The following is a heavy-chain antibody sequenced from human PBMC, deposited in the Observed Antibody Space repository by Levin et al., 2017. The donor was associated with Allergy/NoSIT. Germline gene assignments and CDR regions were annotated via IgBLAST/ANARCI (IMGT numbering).Heavy chain of an antibody. CDR2: ISYDGSNK. D-gene: IGHD3-10*01. CDR1: GFTFSSYG. J-gene: IGHJ3*02. V-gene: IGHV3-30*03. CDR3: ATTGDMVQGASLASARAFDI. Sequence: PGGSLRLSCAASGFTFSSYGMHWVRQAPGKGLEWVAVISYDGSNKYYADSVKGRFTISRDNSKNTLYLQMNSLRAEDTAVYYCATTGDMVQGASLASARAFDIWGQGTMVTVSS.